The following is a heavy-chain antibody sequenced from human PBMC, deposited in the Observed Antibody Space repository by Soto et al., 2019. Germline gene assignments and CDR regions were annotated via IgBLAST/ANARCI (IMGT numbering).Heavy chain of an antibody. D-gene: IGHD3-9*01. J-gene: IGHJ6*02. CDR2: INAGNGNT. CDR3: ARERTTISMDV. Sequence: GASVKVSCKASGYSFTSYAIHWMRQAPGQRLEWMGWINAGNGNTKVPQKFQGRVTFTRDTSASTVYMEVSSLRSEDTAVYYCARERTTISMDVWGQGTTVTVSS. CDR1: GYSFTSYA. V-gene: IGHV1-3*01.